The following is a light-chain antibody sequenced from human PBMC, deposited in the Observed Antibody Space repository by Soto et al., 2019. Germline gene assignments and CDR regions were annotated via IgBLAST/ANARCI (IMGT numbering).Light chain of an antibody. CDR2: DND. Sequence: QSVLTQPPSVSAAPGQKVTISCSGSSSNIGSHYVSWYQQLPGTAPKLLIYDNDKRPSGIPDRFSGSKSGTSATLGITGLQTGDEADFYCGTWDSSLTVWVFGGGTKLTVL. CDR1: SSNIGSHY. J-gene: IGLJ3*02. CDR3: GTWDSSLTVWV. V-gene: IGLV1-51*01.